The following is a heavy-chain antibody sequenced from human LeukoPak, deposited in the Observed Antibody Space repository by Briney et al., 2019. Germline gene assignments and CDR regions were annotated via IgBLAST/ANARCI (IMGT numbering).Heavy chain of an antibody. CDR2: ISAYNGNT. CDR1: GYTFTSYG. J-gene: IGHJ6*03. V-gene: IGHV1-18*01. Sequence: GASVKVSCKASGYTFTSYGINWVRQAPGQGLEWMGWISAYNGNTKYAQKLQGRVTMTTDTSTSTAYMELRSLRSDDTAVYYCARGPGGRSGYHPLEDYYYYYMDVWGKGTTVTVSS. CDR3: ARGPGGRSGYHPLEDYYYYYMDV. D-gene: IGHD3-22*01.